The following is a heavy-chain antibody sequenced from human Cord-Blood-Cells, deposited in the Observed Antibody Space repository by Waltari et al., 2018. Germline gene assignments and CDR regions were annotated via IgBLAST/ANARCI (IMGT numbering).Heavy chain of an antibody. CDR1: GGTFSSYA. Sequence: QVQLVQSGAEVKKPGSSVKVSCNASGGTFSSYAISWVRQAPGQGLEWMGGIIPIFGTANYAQKFQGRVTITADESTSTAYMELSSLRSEDTAVYYCARDSPGNARYGMDVWGQGTTVTVSS. CDR3: ARDSPGNARYGMDV. D-gene: IGHD6-6*01. V-gene: IGHV1-69*01. CDR2: IIPIFGTA. J-gene: IGHJ6*02.